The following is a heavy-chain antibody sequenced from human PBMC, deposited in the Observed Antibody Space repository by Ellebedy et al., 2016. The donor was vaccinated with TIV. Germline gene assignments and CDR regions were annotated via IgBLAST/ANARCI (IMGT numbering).Heavy chain of an antibody. CDR3: ARQAYCDSTSCNPFDH. CDR2: IYYSGST. J-gene: IGHJ4*02. V-gene: IGHV4-59*08. CDR1: GGSISGYY. D-gene: IGHD2-2*01. Sequence: MPSETLSLTCTVSGGSISGYYWSWIRQPPGKGLEWIGYIYYSGSTNYSPSLKSRVTISVDTAKNQFSLKLSSVTAADSAVYYCARQAYCDSTSCNPFDHWGQGTLVTVSS.